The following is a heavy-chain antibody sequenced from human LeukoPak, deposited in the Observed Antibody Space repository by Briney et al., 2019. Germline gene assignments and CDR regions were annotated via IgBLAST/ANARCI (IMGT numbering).Heavy chain of an antibody. V-gene: IGHV3-74*01. Sequence: GSLRLSCAASGFTFTNFWMNLVRQTPGKGLRWVSRIQTDGSTRYADCLKGRFTTSRANATNTVYLQMNTLSAEDTAIYYCARGLHWNAFNWFDSWGQGTLVTVSS. J-gene: IGHJ5*01. CDR3: ARGLHWNAFNWFDS. CDR2: IQTDGST. CDR1: GFTFTNFW. D-gene: IGHD1-1*01.